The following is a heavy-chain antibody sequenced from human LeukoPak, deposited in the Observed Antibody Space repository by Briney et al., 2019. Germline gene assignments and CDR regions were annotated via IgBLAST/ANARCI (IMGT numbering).Heavy chain of an antibody. CDR2: ISSSSSTI. D-gene: IGHD2-15*01. CDR3: AKEDSLGAFDI. CDR1: GFTFSSYS. V-gene: IGHV3-48*01. Sequence: GGSLRLSCAASGFTFSSYSMNWVRQAPGKGLEWVSYISSSSSTIYYADSVKGRFTISRDNSKNTLYLQMNSLRAEDTAVYYCAKEDSLGAFDIWGQGTMVTVSS. J-gene: IGHJ3*02.